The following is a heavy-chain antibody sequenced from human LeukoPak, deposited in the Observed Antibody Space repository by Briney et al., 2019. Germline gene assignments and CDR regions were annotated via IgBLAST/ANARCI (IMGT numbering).Heavy chain of an antibody. V-gene: IGHV1-2*02. CDR1: GYTFTGYY. CDR3: ARVSVTMIVVVKGAFDI. D-gene: IGHD3-22*01. Sequence: ASVKVSCKASGYTFTGYYMHWVRQAPGQALEWMGWINPNSGGTNYAQKFQGRVTMTRDTSISTAYMELSRLRSDDTAVYYCARVSVTMIVVVKGAFDIWGQGTMVTVSS. CDR2: INPNSGGT. J-gene: IGHJ3*02.